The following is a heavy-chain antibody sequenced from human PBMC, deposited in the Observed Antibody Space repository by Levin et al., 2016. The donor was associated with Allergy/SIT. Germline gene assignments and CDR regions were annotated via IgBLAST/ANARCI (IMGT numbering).Heavy chain of an antibody. D-gene: IGHD2-21*02. V-gene: IGHV3-53*01. CDR1: GFTVSNNY. CDR3: ARDLAASQYCGGDCYPPYYFDS. Sequence: GESLKISCAASGFTVSNNYMSWFRQAPGKGLEWVASLYRTGETFYADSLKGRFTISRDTAKNSLYLQMNSLRAEDTAVYYCARDLAASQYCGGDCYPPYYFDSWGQGTLVTVSS. CDR2: LYRTGET. J-gene: IGHJ4*02.